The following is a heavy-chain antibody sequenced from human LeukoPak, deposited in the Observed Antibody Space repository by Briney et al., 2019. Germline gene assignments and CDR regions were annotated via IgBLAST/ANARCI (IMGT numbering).Heavy chain of an antibody. Sequence: PGGSLRLSCAASGFTFSSYSMNWVRQAPGKGLEWVSSISSSSSYIYYADSVKGRFTISRDNAKNSLYLQMNSLRAEDTAVYYCARDVSRLGYGMDVWGQGTTVTVSS. J-gene: IGHJ6*02. CDR2: ISSSSSYI. V-gene: IGHV3-21*01. CDR1: GFTFSSYS. CDR3: ARDVSRLGYGMDV. D-gene: IGHD5/OR15-5a*01.